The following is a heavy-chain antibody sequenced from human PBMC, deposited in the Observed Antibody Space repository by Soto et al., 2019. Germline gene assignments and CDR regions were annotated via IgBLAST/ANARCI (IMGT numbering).Heavy chain of an antibody. CDR1: GYTLTELS. V-gene: IGHV1-24*01. D-gene: IGHD4-17*01. CDR2: FSAEDGDT. Sequence: ASVKVSCKVSGYTLTELSMHWVRQAPGKGLEWMGGFSAEDGDTNYAQKFQGRVTMTTDTSTGTAYMELRSLRSDDTAVYYCASNPSSPGDYDYWGQGTLVTVS. CDR3: ASNPSSPGDYDY. J-gene: IGHJ4*02.